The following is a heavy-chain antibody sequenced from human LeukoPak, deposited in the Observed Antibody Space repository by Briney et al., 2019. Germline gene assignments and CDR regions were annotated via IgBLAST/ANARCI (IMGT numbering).Heavy chain of an antibody. CDR3: ARGASTFYY. Sequence: PETLCLTCTVSDGSISNYYWSWIRQTPGRGLEWIGYIHHTGSTTNNPYLKSRVTMSVDMSKIQFSPELNSVIAADTAVYYCARGASTFYYWGQGTLVTVSS. D-gene: IGHD2-2*01. CDR2: IHHTGST. CDR1: DGSISNYY. V-gene: IGHV4-59*01. J-gene: IGHJ4*02.